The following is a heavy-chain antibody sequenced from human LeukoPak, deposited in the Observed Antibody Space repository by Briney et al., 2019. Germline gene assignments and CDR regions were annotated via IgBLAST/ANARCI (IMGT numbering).Heavy chain of an antibody. D-gene: IGHD4-17*01. CDR2: ISYDGSNK. CDR3: ARGDYRFYYYYGMDV. J-gene: IGHJ6*02. V-gene: IGHV3-30-3*01. CDR1: GFTFSSYA. Sequence: GGSLRLSCAASGFTFSSYAMHWVRQAPGKGLEWVAVISYDGSNKYYANSVKGRFTISRDNSKNTLYLQMNSLRAEDTAVYYCARGDYRFYYYYGMDVWGQGTTVTVSS.